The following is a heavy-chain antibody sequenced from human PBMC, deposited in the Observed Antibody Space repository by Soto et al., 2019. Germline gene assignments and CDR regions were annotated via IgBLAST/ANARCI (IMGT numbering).Heavy chain of an antibody. V-gene: IGHV4-61*01. CDR2: IYYSGST. CDR1: GGSVSSGSYY. J-gene: IGHJ5*02. CDR3: ARDLNAYYDFWSGSKTWGSGWFDP. Sequence: SETLSLTCTVSGGSVSSGSYYWSWIRQPPGKGLEWIGYIYYSGSTNYNPSLKSRVTISVDTSKNQFSLKLSSVTAADTAVYYCARDLNAYYDFWSGSKTWGSGWFDPWGQGTLVTVSS. D-gene: IGHD3-3*01.